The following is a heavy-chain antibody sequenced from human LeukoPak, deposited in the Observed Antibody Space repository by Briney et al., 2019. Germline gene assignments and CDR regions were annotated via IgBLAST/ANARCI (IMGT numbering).Heavy chain of an antibody. CDR1: GFTFSTYW. D-gene: IGHD2-2*01. CDR3: ARVLAVPVALYFYYGLDV. J-gene: IGHJ6*02. Sequence: GGSLRLSCAASGFTFSTYWMSWVRQARGIGLQWVANIKQDGTVKYYVDSVKGRFTISRDNAKNSLHLQMNSLRAEDTAVYFCARVLAVPVALYFYYGLDVWGQGTTVTVSS. CDR2: IKQDGTVK. V-gene: IGHV3-7*04.